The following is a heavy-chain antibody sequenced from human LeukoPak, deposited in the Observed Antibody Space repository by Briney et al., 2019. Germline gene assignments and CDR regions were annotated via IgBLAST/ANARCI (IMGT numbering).Heavy chain of an antibody. CDR3: ASRNDYGDYRDAFDI. D-gene: IGHD4-17*01. CDR1: GGTFSSYA. Sequence: GASVKVSCKASGGTFSSYAISWVRQAPGQGLEWMGRIIPILGIANYAQKFQGRVTITADKSTSTAYMELSSLRSEDTAVYYCASRNDYGDYRDAFDIWSQGTMVTVSS. V-gene: IGHV1-69*04. CDR2: IIPILGIA. J-gene: IGHJ3*02.